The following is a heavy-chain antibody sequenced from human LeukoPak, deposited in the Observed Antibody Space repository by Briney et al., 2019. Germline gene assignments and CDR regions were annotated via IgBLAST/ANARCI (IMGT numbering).Heavy chain of an antibody. J-gene: IGHJ5*02. CDR2: INPNSGGT. Sequence: ASVKVSCKASGYTFTGYYMHWVRQAPGQGLEWMGWINPNSGGTNYAQKFRGRVTMTRDTSISTAYMELSRLRSDDTAVYYCARGLPLYCSSTSCYTGWFDPWGQGTLVTVSS. V-gene: IGHV1-2*02. CDR1: GYTFTGYY. D-gene: IGHD2-2*02. CDR3: ARGLPLYCSSTSCYTGWFDP.